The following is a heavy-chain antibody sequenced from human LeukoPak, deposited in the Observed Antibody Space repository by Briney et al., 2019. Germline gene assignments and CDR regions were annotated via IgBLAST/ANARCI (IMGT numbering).Heavy chain of an antibody. V-gene: IGHV3-15*01. D-gene: IGHD1-26*01. CDR2: IKAKAHGGTI. CDR1: GLTFSSYS. J-gene: IGHJ4*02. Sequence: GGSLRLSCAASGLTFSSYSMNWVRQAPGKGLEWVGRIKAKAHGGTIEYAAPVKGRFTISRDDSKNTLYLQMNSLKTEDTAVYYCTTDGVGVEGATYDNWGQGTLVSVSS. CDR3: TTDGVGVEGATYDN.